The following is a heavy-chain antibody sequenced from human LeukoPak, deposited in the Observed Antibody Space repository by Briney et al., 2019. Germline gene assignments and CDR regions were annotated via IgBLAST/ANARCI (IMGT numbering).Heavy chain of an antibody. CDR3: AKTKPYGTTWYGGID. V-gene: IGHV3-7*03. Sequence: GGSLRLSCAASGFTFSNYWMSWVRQAPGKGLEWVASIHQHGNEKYFVDSVRGRFTISRDNSKNTLYLQMNSLRAEDTAVYYCAKTKPYGTTWYGGIDWGQGALVTVSS. CDR2: IHQHGNEK. D-gene: IGHD6-13*01. J-gene: IGHJ4*02. CDR1: GFTFSNYW.